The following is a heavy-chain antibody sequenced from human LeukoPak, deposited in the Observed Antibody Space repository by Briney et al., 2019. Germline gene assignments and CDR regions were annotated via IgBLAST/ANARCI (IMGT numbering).Heavy chain of an antibody. Sequence: GGSLRLSCAASGFTFSDHYMDWVRQAPGKGLEWVGRIRNKANSYTTEYAASVTGRFTISRDDSKSSLYLQMDSLKTEDTAVYYCARRSGSYFHFDYWGQGTLVTVSS. V-gene: IGHV3-72*01. D-gene: IGHD1-26*01. CDR1: GFTFSDHY. CDR2: IRNKANSYTT. J-gene: IGHJ4*02. CDR3: ARRSGSYFHFDY.